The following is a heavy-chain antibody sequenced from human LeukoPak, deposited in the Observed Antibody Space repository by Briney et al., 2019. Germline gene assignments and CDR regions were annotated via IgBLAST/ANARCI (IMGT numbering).Heavy chain of an antibody. CDR1: GFTFSSYS. J-gene: IGHJ5*02. CDR3: ARDNVWLGEFIGEYNWFDP. D-gene: IGHD3-10*01. CDR2: ISSSSSYI. Sequence: GGSLRLSCAASGFTFSSYSMNWVRQAPGKGLEWVSSISSSSSYIYYADSVKGRFTISRDNAKNSLYLQMNSLRAEDTAVYYCARDNVWLGEFIGEYNWFDPWGQGTLVTVSS. V-gene: IGHV3-21*01.